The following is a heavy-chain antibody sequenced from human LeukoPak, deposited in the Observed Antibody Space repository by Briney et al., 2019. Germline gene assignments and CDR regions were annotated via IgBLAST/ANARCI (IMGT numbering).Heavy chain of an antibody. V-gene: IGHV1-8*01. J-gene: IGHJ6*03. D-gene: IGHD3-3*01. Sequence: ASVKVSCKASGYTFTSYDINWVRQATGQGLEWMGWMNPNSGNTGYAQKFQGRVTMTRNTSISTAYMELSSLRSEDTAVYYCAGGHSEWLVVRYMDVWGKGTTVTVSS. CDR1: GYTFTSYD. CDR3: AGGHSEWLVVRYMDV. CDR2: MNPNSGNT.